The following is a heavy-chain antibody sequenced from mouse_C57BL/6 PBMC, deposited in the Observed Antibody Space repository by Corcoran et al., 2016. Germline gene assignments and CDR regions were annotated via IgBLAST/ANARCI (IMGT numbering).Heavy chain of an antibody. V-gene: IGHV9-3*01. Sequence: QIQLVQSGPELKKPGEPVKISCKASGYTFTTYGMSWVKQAPGKGLKWMGWINTYSGVPTYADDFKGRFAFSLETSASTAYLQINNLKNEDTATYFCARTQIPYYYGSGFDYWGQGTTLTVSS. CDR2: INTYSGVP. D-gene: IGHD1-1*01. CDR1: GYTFTTYG. CDR3: ARTQIPYYYGSGFDY. J-gene: IGHJ2*01.